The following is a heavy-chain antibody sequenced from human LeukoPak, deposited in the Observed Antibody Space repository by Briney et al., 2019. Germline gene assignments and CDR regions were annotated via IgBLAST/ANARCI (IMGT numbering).Heavy chain of an antibody. D-gene: IGHD5-12*01. J-gene: IGHJ4*02. V-gene: IGHV4-34*01. Sequence: SETLSLTCAVYGGSFSGYYWSWIRQPPGKGLEWIGEINHSGSTNYNPSLKSRVTISVDTSKNQFSLKLSSVTAADTAVYYCARGVLAPLDYWGQGTLVTVSS. CDR1: GGSFSGYY. CDR2: INHSGST. CDR3: ARGVLAPLDY.